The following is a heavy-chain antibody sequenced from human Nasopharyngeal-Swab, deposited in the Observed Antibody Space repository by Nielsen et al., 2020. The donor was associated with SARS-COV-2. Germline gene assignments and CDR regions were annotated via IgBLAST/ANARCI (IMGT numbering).Heavy chain of an antibody. CDR2: INHSGST. CDR3: ARGGCRQSGWSTRGGCYFDY. Sequence: SETLSLTCAVYGGSFSGYYWSWIRQPPGKGLEWIGEINHSGSTNYNPSLKSRVTISVDTSKNQFSLKLSSVTAADTAVYHCARGGCRQSGWSTRGGCYFDYWGQGTLVTVSS. D-gene: IGHD6-19*01. CDR1: GGSFSGYY. V-gene: IGHV4-34*01. J-gene: IGHJ4*02.